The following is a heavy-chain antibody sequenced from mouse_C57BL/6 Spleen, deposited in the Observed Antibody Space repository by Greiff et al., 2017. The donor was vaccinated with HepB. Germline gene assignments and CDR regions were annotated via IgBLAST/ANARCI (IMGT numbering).Heavy chain of an antibody. CDR2: IDPSDSYT. Sequence: VQLQQPGAELVRPGTSVKLSCKASGYTFTSYWMHWVKQRPGQGLEWIGVIDPSDSYTNYNQKFKGKATLTVDTSSSTAYMQFSSLTSEDSAVYYCAIRPYAMDYWGQGTSVTVSS. D-gene: IGHD2-12*01. V-gene: IGHV1-59*01. CDR3: AIRPYAMDY. CDR1: GYTFTSYW. J-gene: IGHJ4*01.